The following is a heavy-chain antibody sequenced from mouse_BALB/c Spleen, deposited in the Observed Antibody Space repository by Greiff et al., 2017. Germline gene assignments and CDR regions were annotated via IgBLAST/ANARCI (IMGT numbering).Heavy chain of an antibody. CDR2: ISYSGST. J-gene: IGHJ1*01. V-gene: IGHV3-2*02. CDR3: ARNIYYGNTGWYFDV. D-gene: IGHD2-1*01. Sequence: EVKLMESGPGLVKPSQSLSLTCTVTGYSITSDYAWNWIRQFPGNKLEWMGYISYSGSTSYNPSLKSRISITRDTSKNQFFLQLNSVTTEDTATYYCARNIYYGNTGWYFDVWGAGTTVTVSS. CDR1: GYSITSDYA.